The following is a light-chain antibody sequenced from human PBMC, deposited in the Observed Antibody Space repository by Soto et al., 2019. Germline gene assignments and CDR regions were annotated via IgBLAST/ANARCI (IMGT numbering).Light chain of an antibody. CDR1: SSDVGGNNS. CDR2: EVN. J-gene: IGLJ1*01. Sequence: QSVLTQPASASGSPGQSVTISCTGTSSDVGGNNSVSWYQHHPGKAPRLMIYEVNKRPSGVPDRFSGSKSANTASLTVSGLQAEDEADYYCSSYAGSNNYVFGTGTKLTVL. CDR3: SSYAGSNNYV. V-gene: IGLV2-8*01.